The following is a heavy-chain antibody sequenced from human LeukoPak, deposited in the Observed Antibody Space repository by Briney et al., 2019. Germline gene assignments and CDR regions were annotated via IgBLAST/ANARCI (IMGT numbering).Heavy chain of an antibody. D-gene: IGHD7-27*01. CDR3: ARLLGTGPENVDWFDP. Sequence: PSETLSLTCTVSGGSISSYYWSWIRQPPGKGLEWIGYIYYSGGTNYNPSLKRRVTISVDTSKNQCSVKLSSVTAADTVVYYWARLLGTGPENVDWFDPWGQGTLVTVSS. V-gene: IGHV4-59*01. J-gene: IGHJ5*02. CDR1: GGSISSYY. CDR2: IYYSGGT.